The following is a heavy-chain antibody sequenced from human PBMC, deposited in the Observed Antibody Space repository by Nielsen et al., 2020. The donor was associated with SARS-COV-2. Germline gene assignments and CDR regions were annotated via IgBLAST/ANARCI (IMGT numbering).Heavy chain of an antibody. V-gene: IGHV3-9*01. CDR2: ISWNSGSI. Sequence: GGSLRLSCAASGFTFDDYAMHWVRQAPGKGLEWVSGISWNSGSIGYADSVKGRFTISRDNAKNSLYLQMNSLRAEDTALYYCAKDSYDAFDIWGQGTMVTVSS. CDR3: AKDSYDAFDI. J-gene: IGHJ3*02. CDR1: GFTFDDYA.